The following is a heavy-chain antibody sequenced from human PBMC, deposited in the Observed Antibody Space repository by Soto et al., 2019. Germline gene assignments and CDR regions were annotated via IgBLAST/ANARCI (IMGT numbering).Heavy chain of an antibody. D-gene: IGHD3-22*01. J-gene: IGHJ3*02. CDR3: ATRQYDSSGYYHPDPFDI. CDR1: GYTFTSYS. CDR2: INAGNGNT. V-gene: IGHV1-3*01. Sequence: ASVKVSCKASGYTFTSYSMHWVREAPGQRLEWMGWINAGNGNTKYSQKFQGRVTITRDTSASTAYMELSSLRSEDTAVYYCATRQYDSSGYYHPDPFDIWGQGTMVTVSS.